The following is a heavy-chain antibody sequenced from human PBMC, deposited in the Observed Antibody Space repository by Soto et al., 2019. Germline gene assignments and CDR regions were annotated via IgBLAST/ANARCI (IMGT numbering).Heavy chain of an antibody. V-gene: IGHV1-46*01. J-gene: IGHJ6*02. CDR1: GYTFTSYY. D-gene: IGHD5-12*01. CDR2: INPSGGST. Sequence: ASVKVSCKASGYTFTSYYMHWVRQAPGQGPEWMGIINPSGGSTSYAQKFQGRVTMTRDTSTSTVYMELSSLRSEDTAVYYCATRGYSGYPKTYSYYYGMDVWGQGTTVTVSS. CDR3: ATRGYSGYPKTYSYYYGMDV.